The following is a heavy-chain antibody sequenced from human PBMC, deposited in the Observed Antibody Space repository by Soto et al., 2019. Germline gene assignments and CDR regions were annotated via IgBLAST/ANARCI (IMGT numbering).Heavy chain of an antibody. V-gene: IGHV3-30*18. CDR1: GFTLSSTG. CDR2: ISYDGSNT. CDR3: AKDWGSSGWFSWLDP. D-gene: IGHD6-19*01. Sequence: GGSLRLSCVASGFTLSSTGMHWVRQAPGKGLEWVAMISYDGSNTFYADSVKGRFTISRDNSWNTLYLQMDSLRPEDTSVYYCAKDWGSSGWFSWLDPWGQGTLVTVSS. J-gene: IGHJ5*02.